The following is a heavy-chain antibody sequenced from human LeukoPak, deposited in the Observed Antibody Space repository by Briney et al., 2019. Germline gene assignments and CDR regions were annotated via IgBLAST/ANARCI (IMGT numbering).Heavy chain of an antibody. Sequence: ASVKVSCKASGYTLTSYGISWVRQAPGQGLEWMGWISPYNGNTKYAQKLQGRVTMTRDTSTSTAYMELRSLRSDDTAVYYCARGHEAEYGGGLDYWGQGTLVTVSS. J-gene: IGHJ4*02. D-gene: IGHD4/OR15-4a*01. CDR3: ARGHEAEYGGGLDY. CDR1: GYTLTSYG. V-gene: IGHV1-18*01. CDR2: ISPYNGNT.